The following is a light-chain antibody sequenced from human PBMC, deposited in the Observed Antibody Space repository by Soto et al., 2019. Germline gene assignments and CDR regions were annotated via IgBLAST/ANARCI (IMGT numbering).Light chain of an antibody. CDR1: QNINNY. V-gene: IGKV1-33*01. CDR2: DAS. J-gene: IGKJ5*01. Sequence: QRAEYRESLDAGGRESITINCQASQNINNYLSWYQQKPGRAPKLLIYDASNLEAGVPSRFRGSGSGTDFTFSIIRLQAEAIATYNRVPDELLPTFPQGTRPV. CDR3: VPDELLPT.